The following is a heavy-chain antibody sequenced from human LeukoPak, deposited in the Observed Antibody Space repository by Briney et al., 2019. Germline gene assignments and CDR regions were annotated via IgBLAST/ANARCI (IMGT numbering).Heavy chain of an antibody. CDR1: GYTFSSHE. Sequence: GGSLRLSCAASGYTFSSHEMNWVRQAPGKGLEWVSYISNSGSTIYYADSVKGRLTISRDNAKNSLYLQMNSLRAEDTAVYYCARDGGYCSSPNCHIDYWGQGTLVTVSS. V-gene: IGHV3-48*03. J-gene: IGHJ4*02. D-gene: IGHD2-2*01. CDR3: ARDGGYCSSPNCHIDY. CDR2: ISNSGSTI.